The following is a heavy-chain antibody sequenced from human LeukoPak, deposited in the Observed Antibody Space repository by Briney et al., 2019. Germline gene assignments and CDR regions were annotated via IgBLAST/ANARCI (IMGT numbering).Heavy chain of an antibody. Sequence: GGSLGFSCAASGFTFSSYEMNWVRQAPGKGLEWISYISTSGGTIYYADSVKGRFTISRDNAKNSLNLQMSSLRAEDTAVYYCAREGRGDDSSVYGRWWGGPDQQVYNNYFMDVWGKGTTVTVSS. D-gene: IGHD3-22*01. CDR1: GFTFSSYE. CDR2: ISTSGGTI. V-gene: IGHV3-48*03. J-gene: IGHJ6*03. CDR3: AREGRGDDSSVYGRWWGGPDQQVYNNYFMDV.